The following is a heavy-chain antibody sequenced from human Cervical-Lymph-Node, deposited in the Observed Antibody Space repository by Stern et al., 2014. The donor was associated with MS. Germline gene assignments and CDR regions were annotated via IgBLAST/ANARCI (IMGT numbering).Heavy chain of an antibody. J-gene: IGHJ5*02. Sequence: QITLKESGPVLVKPTETLTLTCTVSGFSLSNARMGVSWIRQPPGKALEWLAHLFSNDEKSYSTSLKSRLTISKDTSKSQVVLTMTSMDPVDTATYYCARTYGGNPMRAAWFDPWGQGTLVTVSS. CDR2: LFSNDEK. CDR3: ARTYGGNPMRAAWFDP. D-gene: IGHD4-23*01. CDR1: GFSLSNARMG. V-gene: IGHV2-26*01.